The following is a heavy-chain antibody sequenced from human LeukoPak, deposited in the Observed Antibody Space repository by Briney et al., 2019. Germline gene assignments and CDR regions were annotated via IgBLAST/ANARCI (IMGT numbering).Heavy chain of an antibody. D-gene: IGHD1-26*01. J-gene: IGHJ3*01. V-gene: IGHV3-74*01. CDR2: INSDEATT. Sequence: GGSLRLSCAAAGFSLSRYWMHWVGPVPGKGLVWGSHINSDEATTTYADSVKGRFTISADKAKNTLDLRMHSLKAEDTAVYYCARDFIVGVSTLGFDLWGQGAMVTVSS. CDR3: ARDFIVGVSTLGFDL. CDR1: GFSLSRYW.